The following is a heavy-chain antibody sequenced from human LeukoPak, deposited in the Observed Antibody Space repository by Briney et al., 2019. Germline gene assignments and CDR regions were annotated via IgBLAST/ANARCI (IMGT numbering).Heavy chain of an antibody. V-gene: IGHV3-9*01. CDR3: AKVRDYGDYPGAFDI. Sequence: GGSLRLSCAASGFTFDDYAMHWVRQAPGKGLEWVSGISWNSGSIGYADSVKGRFTISRDNAKNSLYLQMNSLRAEDTALYYCAKVRDYGDYPGAFDIWGQGTMVTVSS. J-gene: IGHJ3*02. CDR1: GFTFDDYA. CDR2: ISWNSGSI. D-gene: IGHD4-17*01.